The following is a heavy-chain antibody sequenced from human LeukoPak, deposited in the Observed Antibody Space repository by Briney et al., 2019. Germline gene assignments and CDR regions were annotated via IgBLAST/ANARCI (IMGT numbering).Heavy chain of an antibody. CDR1: GFTFSSYL. Sequence: PGGSLRLSCAASGFTFSSYLMSWVRQAPGKRLEWVANIKQEGSEKYYVASVKGRFTISRDNAKNSLYLQMNSLRAEDTAVYYCARDWIYYGSGSFGYWGQGTLVTVSS. CDR3: ARDWIYYGSGSFGY. V-gene: IGHV3-7*01. D-gene: IGHD3-10*01. CDR2: IKQEGSEK. J-gene: IGHJ4*02.